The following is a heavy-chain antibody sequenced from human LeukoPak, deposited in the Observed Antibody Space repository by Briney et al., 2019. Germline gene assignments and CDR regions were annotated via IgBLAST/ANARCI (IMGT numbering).Heavy chain of an antibody. D-gene: IGHD6-6*01. CDR1: GYTFTGYY. V-gene: IGHV1-2*06. J-gene: IGHJ4*02. Sequence: ASVKVSCKASGYTFTGYYMHWVRQAPGQGLEWMGRINPNSGGTNYAQKFQGRVTMTRDTSISTAYMELSRLRSDDTAVYYCAGASSIAARLLDYWGQGTLVTVSS. CDR2: INPNSGGT. CDR3: AGASSIAARLLDY.